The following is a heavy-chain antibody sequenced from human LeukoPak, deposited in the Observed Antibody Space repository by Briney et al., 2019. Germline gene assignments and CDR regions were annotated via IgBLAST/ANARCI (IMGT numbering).Heavy chain of an antibody. J-gene: IGHJ4*02. Sequence: GGSLRLSCAASGFTFSSYGMSWVRQAPGKGLEWVANIKQDGSEKYYVDSLRGRFTISRDNAQNSLYLQMNSLRAEDTAVYFCARDRWGYSYGGDWGQGTLVTVSS. D-gene: IGHD5-18*01. V-gene: IGHV3-7*01. CDR1: GFTFSSYG. CDR3: ARDRWGYSYGGD. CDR2: IKQDGSEK.